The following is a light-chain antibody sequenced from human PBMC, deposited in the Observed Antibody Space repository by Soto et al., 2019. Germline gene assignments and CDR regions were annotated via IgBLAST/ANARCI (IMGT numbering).Light chain of an antibody. CDR1: QSIDRW. J-gene: IGKJ1*01. V-gene: IGKV1-5*01. CDR3: QQCYMGWT. CDR2: DAS. Sequence: IQMSQSPSTLSASVGDRVTITCRASQSIDRWLAWYQQRPGKAPELLIYDASILQGGVPSRFSGSGSGTEFTFSITSLQPEDFGTYYCQQCYMGWTFGQGTKVDIK.